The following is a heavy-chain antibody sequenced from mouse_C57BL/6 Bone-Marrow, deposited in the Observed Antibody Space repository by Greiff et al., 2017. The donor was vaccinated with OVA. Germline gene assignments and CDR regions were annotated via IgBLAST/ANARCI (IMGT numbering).Heavy chain of an antibody. CDR3: ARPITTVVAWYFDV. Sequence: QVQLQQPGTELVKPGASVKLSCKASGYTFTSYWMHWVKQRPGQGLEWIGNINPSNGGTNYNEKFKSKATLTVDTSSSTAYMQLSSLISEDSAVYYCARPITTVVAWYFDVWGTGTTVTVSS. CDR1: GYTFTSYW. CDR2: INPSNGGT. D-gene: IGHD1-1*01. J-gene: IGHJ1*03. V-gene: IGHV1-53*01.